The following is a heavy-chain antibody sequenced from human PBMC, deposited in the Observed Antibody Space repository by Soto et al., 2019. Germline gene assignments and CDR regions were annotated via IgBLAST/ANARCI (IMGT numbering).Heavy chain of an antibody. CDR2: IYHSGST. CDR1: GGSISSGGYS. CDR3: ARATTIVYFDY. J-gene: IGHJ4*02. Sequence: QLQLQESGSGLVKPSQTLSLTCAVSGGSISSGGYSWSWIRQPPGKGLEWIGYIYHSGSTYYNPSLKSRVTISVDRSKNQFSLKLSSVTAADTAVYYCARATTIVYFDYWGQGTLVTVSS. V-gene: IGHV4-30-2*01. D-gene: IGHD5-12*01.